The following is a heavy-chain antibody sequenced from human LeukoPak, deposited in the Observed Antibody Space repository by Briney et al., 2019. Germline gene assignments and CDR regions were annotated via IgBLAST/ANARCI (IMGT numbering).Heavy chain of an antibody. CDR2: ISSSSSYI. CDR1: GFTFSSYS. J-gene: IGHJ4*02. V-gene: IGHV3-21*01. D-gene: IGHD2-15*01. CDR3: ATGTYYCSGGSCYLRY. Sequence: GGSLRLSCAASGFTFSSYSMNWVRQAPGKGLEWVSSISSSSSYIYYADSVKGRFTISRDNAKSSLYLQMNSLRAEDTAVYYCATGTYYCSGGSCYLRYWGQGTLVTVSS.